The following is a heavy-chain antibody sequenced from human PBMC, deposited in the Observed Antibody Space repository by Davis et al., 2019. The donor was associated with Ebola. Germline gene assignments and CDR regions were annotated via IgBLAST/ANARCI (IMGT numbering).Heavy chain of an antibody. V-gene: IGHV4-59*08. CDR2: IYYSGST. J-gene: IGHJ4*02. CDR3: AGQGSSSVY. Sequence: LRLSCTVSSGSMSRYYWTWIRQPPGKGLEWIGYIYYSGSTNYNPSLKSRVTISVDTSKNQFSLKLSSVTAADTAVYYCAGQGSSSVYWGQGTLVTVSS. CDR1: SGSMSRYY. D-gene: IGHD6-6*01.